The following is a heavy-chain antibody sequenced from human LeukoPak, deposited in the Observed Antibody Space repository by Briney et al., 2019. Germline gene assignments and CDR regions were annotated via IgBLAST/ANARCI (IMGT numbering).Heavy chain of an antibody. Sequence: SETLSLTCAVYGGSFSGYYWSWIRQPPGKGLEWIGEINHSGSTNYNPSLKSRVTISVDTSKNQFSLKLSSVTAADTAVYYCASAGYDYVWGSYRRDYWGQGTLVTVSS. V-gene: IGHV4-34*01. CDR3: ASAGYDYVWGSYRRDY. CDR1: GGSFSGYY. J-gene: IGHJ4*02. D-gene: IGHD3-16*02. CDR2: INHSGST.